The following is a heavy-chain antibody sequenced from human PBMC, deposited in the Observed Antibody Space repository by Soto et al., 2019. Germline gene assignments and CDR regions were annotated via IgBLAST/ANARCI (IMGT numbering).Heavy chain of an antibody. J-gene: IGHJ5*02. CDR2: ISYDGSNK. CDR1: VFTFRSYG. D-gene: IGHD1-26*01. V-gene: IGHV3-30*18. CDR3: ANVQKPSWDQSAFDV. Sequence: VGSLRLSCASSVFTFRSYGMHCVRHSPGKGLEWVALISYDGSNKYYADSVKGRFTISRDNSKNTLYLQMNSLRGDDTAVYYCANVQKPSWDQSAFDVWRQGTLVSVSS.